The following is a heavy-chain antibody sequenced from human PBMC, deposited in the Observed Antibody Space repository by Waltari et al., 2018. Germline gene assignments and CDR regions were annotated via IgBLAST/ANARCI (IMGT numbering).Heavy chain of an antibody. D-gene: IGHD3-22*01. V-gene: IGHV4-59*11. CDR3: ARLPRGSVIIGAFDI. CDR2: MYFSGTH. CDR1: GDSIQSHV. J-gene: IGHJ3*02. Sequence: VQLQESGQGLVKPSETLSLSCDVSGDSIQSHVWSWIRQAPGKGLEWIGYMYFSGTHNYNPSLKSRVTISIDTSKSHFSLNLRSVTAADTAIYYCARLPRGSVIIGAFDIWGQGTQVTVSS.